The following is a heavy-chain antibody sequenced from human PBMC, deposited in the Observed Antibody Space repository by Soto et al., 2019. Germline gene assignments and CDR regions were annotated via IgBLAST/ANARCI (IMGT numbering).Heavy chain of an antibody. CDR1: GFTFSSYA. CDR2: ISGSGGST. V-gene: IGHV3-23*01. CDR3: VSFGTPANMVRGSGIGEYYYYYGMDV. D-gene: IGHD3-10*01. J-gene: IGHJ6*02. Sequence: EVQLLESGGGLVQPGGSLRLSCAASGFTFSSYAMSWVRQAPGKGLEWVSAISGSGGSTYYADSVKGRFTISRDNSKNTLYLQMNSLRAEDTAVYYCVSFGTPANMVRGSGIGEYYYYYGMDVWGQGTTVTVSS.